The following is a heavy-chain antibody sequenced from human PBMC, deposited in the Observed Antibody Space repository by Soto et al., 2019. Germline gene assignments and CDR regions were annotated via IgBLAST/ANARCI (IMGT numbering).Heavy chain of an antibody. Sequence: SVKVSCKASGYTFTSYGISWVRQAPGQGLEWMGWIIPYFGKANYAQKFQGRVTITTDESTSTAYMELSSLRSEDTAVYYCARDLLGGTFPWVFYYYGMDVWGQGTTVTVSS. CDR2: IIPYFGKA. V-gene: IGHV1-69*05. J-gene: IGHJ6*02. CDR3: ARDLLGGTFPWVFYYYGMDV. D-gene: IGHD3-16*01. CDR1: GYTFTSYG.